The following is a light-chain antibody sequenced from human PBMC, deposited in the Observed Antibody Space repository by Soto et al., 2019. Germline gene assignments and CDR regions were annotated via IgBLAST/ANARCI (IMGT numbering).Light chain of an antibody. CDR3: QRYGNSLT. V-gene: IGKV3-20*01. J-gene: IGKJ4*01. CDR2: GAS. Sequence: EIGLTQSPGSLSLSPGERATLSCTASQSVSSSYLAWYQQKPGQAPRLLIDGASSRANGIPARFSGSGSVTDFTLTISRLEPEDFAVYYCQRYGNSLTFGGGTKVEIK. CDR1: QSVSSSY.